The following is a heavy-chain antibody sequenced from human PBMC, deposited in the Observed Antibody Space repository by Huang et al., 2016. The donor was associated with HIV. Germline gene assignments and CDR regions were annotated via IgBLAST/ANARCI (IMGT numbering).Heavy chain of an antibody. V-gene: IGHV1-18*01. J-gene: IGHJ3*02. CDR3: ARDPKYHRIGYYRQRRGIDI. D-gene: IGHD3-22*01. CDR1: GYTFTSYG. Sequence: QIQLMQSGPELKQPGASVKVSCKASGYTFTSYGITWVRQAPGQGPGWRGGIRASSGDTEYAQKFQGRVTLTTEASTNIAYMEVRSLRSDDTAKYYCARDPKYHRIGYYRQRRGIDIWGQGTMVIVSS. CDR2: IRASSGDT.